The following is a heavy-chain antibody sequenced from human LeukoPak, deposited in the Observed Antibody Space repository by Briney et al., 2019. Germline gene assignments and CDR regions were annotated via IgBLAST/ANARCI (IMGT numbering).Heavy chain of an antibody. CDR2: INHSGST. V-gene: IGHV4-34*01. D-gene: IGHD1/OR15-1a*01. CDR1: GGSFSGYY. CDR3: ARGFSKVYNWNNRADDAFDI. Sequence: ASETLSLTCAVYGGSFSGYYWSWIRQPPGKGLEWIGEINHSGSTNYNPSPKSRVTISVDTSKNQFSLKLSSVTAADTAVYYCARGFSKVYNWNNRADDAFDIWGQGTMVTVSS. J-gene: IGHJ3*02.